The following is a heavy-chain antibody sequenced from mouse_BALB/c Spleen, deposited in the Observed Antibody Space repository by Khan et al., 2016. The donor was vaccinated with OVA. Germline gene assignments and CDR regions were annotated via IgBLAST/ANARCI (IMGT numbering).Heavy chain of an antibody. CDR2: ISPVSGDT. Sequence: QVQLQQSGAELARPGASVKLSCKASGYTFTDYYINWVKQRTGQGLEWIGEISPVSGDTYSNERFKGKATLTADKSSSTAYMQLSSLTSEASAVYFCARRNYFGYTFAYWGQGTLVTVSA. J-gene: IGHJ3*01. CDR1: GYTFTDYY. V-gene: IGHV1-77*01. CDR3: ARRNYFGYTFAY. D-gene: IGHD1-2*01.